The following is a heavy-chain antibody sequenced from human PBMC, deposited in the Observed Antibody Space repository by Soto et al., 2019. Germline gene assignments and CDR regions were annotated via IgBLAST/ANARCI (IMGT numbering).Heavy chain of an antibody. V-gene: IGHV4-30-4*01. CDR3: ARVVHGYSSSWYGAYFDY. D-gene: IGHD6-13*01. CDR2: IYYSGST. J-gene: IGHJ4*02. Sequence: TSETLSLTCTVSGGSISSGDYYWSWIRQPPGKGLEWIGYIYYSGSTYYNPSLKSRVTISVDTSKNQFSLKLSSVTAADTAVYYCARVVHGYSSSWYGAYFDYWGQGTLVTVSS. CDR1: GGSISSGDYY.